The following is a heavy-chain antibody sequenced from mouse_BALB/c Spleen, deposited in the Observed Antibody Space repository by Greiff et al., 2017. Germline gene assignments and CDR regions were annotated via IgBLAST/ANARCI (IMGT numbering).Heavy chain of an antibody. CDR3: TRLRHAMDY. D-gene: IGHD2-12*01. CDR2: IRLKSNNYAT. CDR1: GFTFSNYW. V-gene: IGHV6-6*02. J-gene: IGHJ4*01. Sequence: EVKLMESGGGLVQPGGSMKLSCVASGFTFSNYWMNWVRQSPEKGLEWVAEIRLKSNNYATHYAESVKGRFTISRDDSKSSVYLQMNNLRAEDTGIYYCTRLRHAMDYWGQGTSVTVSS.